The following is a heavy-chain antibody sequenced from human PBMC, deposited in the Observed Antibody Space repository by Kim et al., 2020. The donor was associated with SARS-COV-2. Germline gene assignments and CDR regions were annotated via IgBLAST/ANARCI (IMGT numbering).Heavy chain of an antibody. D-gene: IGHD3-10*01. CDR2: IKSKTDGGTT. J-gene: IGHJ6*02. CDR1: GFTFSNAW. Sequence: GGSLRLSCAASGFTFSNAWMSWVRQAPGKGLEWVGRIKSKTDGGTTDYAAPVKGRFTISRDDSKNTLYLQMNSLKTEDTAVYYCTSAITMVRGVIVYYYYYGMDVWGQGTTVTVSS. CDR3: TSAITMVRGVIVYYYYYGMDV. V-gene: IGHV3-15*01.